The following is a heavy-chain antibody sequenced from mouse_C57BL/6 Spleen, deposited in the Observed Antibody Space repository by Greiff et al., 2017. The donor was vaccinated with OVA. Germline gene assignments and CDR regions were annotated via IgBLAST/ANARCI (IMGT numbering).Heavy chain of an antibody. V-gene: IGHV1-55*01. J-gene: IGHJ1*03. CDR3: ARRDYGSSWGYFDV. D-gene: IGHD1-1*01. CDR2: IYPGSGSN. CDR1: GYTFTSYW. Sequence: QVQLQQPGAELVKPGASVKMSCKASGYTFTSYWITWVKQRPGQGLEWIGDIYPGSGSNNYNAKFKSKATLTVDTSSSTAYMQLSSLTSEDSAFYYGARRDYGSSWGYFDVWGTGTTVTVSS.